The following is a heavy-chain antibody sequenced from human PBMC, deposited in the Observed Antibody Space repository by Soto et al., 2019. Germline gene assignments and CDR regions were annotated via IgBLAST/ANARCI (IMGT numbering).Heavy chain of an antibody. V-gene: IGHV4-39*07. CDR3: VRYNWGAMGAFDI. J-gene: IGHJ3*02. Sequence: SETLSLTCIVSGGSISRTTDYWGWIRQPPGKGLEWIGNIHYSGNTFYNPSLQGRVTISPDTSKKQFSLKLSSVTAADTAVYYCVRYNWGAMGAFDIWGQGTMVTVSS. CDR1: GGSISRTTDY. CDR2: IHYSGNT. D-gene: IGHD1-1*01.